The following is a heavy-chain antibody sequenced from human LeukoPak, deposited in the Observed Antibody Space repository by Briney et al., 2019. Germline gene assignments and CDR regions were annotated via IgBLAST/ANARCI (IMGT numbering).Heavy chain of an antibody. J-gene: IGHJ4*02. Sequence: GGSLRLSCAASGFTFSDYNINWVRQAPGKGLEWVSSISSSGSYIYYADSVKGRFTVSRDNAKNSLFLQVSSLRAEDTAVYYCTTSDINYRPFDNWGQGTLVTVSS. D-gene: IGHD4-11*01. V-gene: IGHV3-21*01. CDR2: ISSSGSYI. CDR1: GFTFSDYN. CDR3: TTSDINYRPFDN.